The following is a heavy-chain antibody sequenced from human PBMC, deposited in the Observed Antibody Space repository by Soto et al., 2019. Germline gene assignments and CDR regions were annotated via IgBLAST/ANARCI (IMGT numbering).Heavy chain of an antibody. CDR2: ISYDGSNK. J-gene: IGHJ6*02. D-gene: IGHD1-26*01. V-gene: IGHV3-30*18. Sequence: GGSLRLSCAASGIKFSSYGMHWVRQAPGRGLEWVAVISYDGSNKYYADSVKGRFTISRDNSKNTLYLQMNSLRAEDTAVYYCAKDVVVGATTGLGDYYYYYGMDVWGQGTTVTVSS. CDR3: AKDVVVGATTGLGDYYYYYGMDV. CDR1: GIKFSSYG.